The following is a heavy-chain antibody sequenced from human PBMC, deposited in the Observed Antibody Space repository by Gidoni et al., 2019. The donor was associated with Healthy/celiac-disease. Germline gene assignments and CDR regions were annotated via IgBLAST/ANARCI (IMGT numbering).Heavy chain of an antibody. CDR1: GGSFSGYY. V-gene: IGHV4-34*01. J-gene: IGHJ5*02. CDR2: INHSGST. CDR3: ARDLRVIHWFDP. D-gene: IGHD3-16*02. Sequence: QVQLQQCGAGLLKPSETLSLTCAVYGGSFSGYYWSWIRQPPGKGLEWIGEINHSGSTNYNPSLKSRVTISVDTSKNQFSLKLSSVTAADTAVYYCARDLRVIHWFDPWGQGTLVTVSS.